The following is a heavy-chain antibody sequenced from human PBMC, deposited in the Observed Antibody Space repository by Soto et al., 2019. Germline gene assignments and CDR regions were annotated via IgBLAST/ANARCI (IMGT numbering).Heavy chain of an antibody. CDR1: GYSFTSYY. D-gene: IGHD5-18*01. CDR3: ARAGATRYGYSYGMDV. Sequence: ASVKVSCKASGYSFTSYYMHWVRQAPGQGLEWMGIINPSGGSISYAQKFQGRVTVTRDTSTTTVYMELSSLRSEDTAVYYCARAGATRYGYSYGMDVWGQGTTVTVSS. CDR2: INPSGGSI. J-gene: IGHJ6*02. V-gene: IGHV1-46*01.